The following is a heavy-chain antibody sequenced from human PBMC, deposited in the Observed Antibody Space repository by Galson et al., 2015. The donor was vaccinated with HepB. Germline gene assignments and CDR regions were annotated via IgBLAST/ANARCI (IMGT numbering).Heavy chain of an antibody. Sequence: SCKASGGTFSSYTISWVRQAPGQGLEWMGRIIPILGIANYAQKFQGRVTITADKSTSTAYMELSSLRSEDTAVYYCARVRYDSSGNNWFDPWGQGTLVTVSS. V-gene: IGHV1-69*02. CDR2: IIPILGIA. CDR3: ARVRYDSSGNNWFDP. D-gene: IGHD3-22*01. J-gene: IGHJ5*02. CDR1: GGTFSSYT.